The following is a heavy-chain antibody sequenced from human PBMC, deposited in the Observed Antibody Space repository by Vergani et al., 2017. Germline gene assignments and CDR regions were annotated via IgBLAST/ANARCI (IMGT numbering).Heavy chain of an antibody. CDR2: IYSSGST. J-gene: IGHJ6*02. CDR1: GGSINSYY. Sequence: QVQLQESGPGLVKPSETLSLTCTVSGGSINSYYWSWIRQPAGKGLEWIGRIYSSGSTNYNPSLKSRVTLSVDTSKNQFSLKLSSVTAADPAIYYCARGATWYDGLDVWGQGTTVTVSS. CDR3: ARGATWYDGLDV. V-gene: IGHV4-4*07.